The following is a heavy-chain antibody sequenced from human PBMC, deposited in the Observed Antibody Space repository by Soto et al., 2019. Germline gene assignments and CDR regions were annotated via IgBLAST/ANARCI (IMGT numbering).Heavy chain of an antibody. CDR2: ISSSGSTI. D-gene: IGHD3-9*01. CDR1: GFTFSDYY. CDR3: ARDWDPYDMLTGCPSSCCYGMDV. Sequence: GGSLRLSCAASGFTFSDYYMSWIRQAPGKGLEWVSYISSSGSTIYYADSVKGRFTISRDNAKNSLYLQMNSLRAEDTAVYCCARDWDPYDMLTGCPSSCCYGMDVWGRGTRVTVSS. J-gene: IGHJ6*02. V-gene: IGHV3-11*01.